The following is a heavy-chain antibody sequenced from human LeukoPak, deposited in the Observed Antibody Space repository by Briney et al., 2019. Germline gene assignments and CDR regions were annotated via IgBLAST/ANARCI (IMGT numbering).Heavy chain of an antibody. V-gene: IGHV4-59*08. CDR3: ARLVGNWFDP. CDR1: GGSIRSYY. Sequence: SETLSLTCTFSGGSIRSYYWSWIRQPPGKGLEGMGYIYYSGSTNYNPSLKSRVTISVDTSKNQFSLKLSSVTAADTAVYYCARLVGNWFDPWGQGTLVTVSS. D-gene: IGHD2-2*01. CDR2: IYYSGST. J-gene: IGHJ5*02.